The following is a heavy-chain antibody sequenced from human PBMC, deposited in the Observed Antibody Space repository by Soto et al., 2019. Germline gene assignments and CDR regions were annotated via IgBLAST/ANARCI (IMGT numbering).Heavy chain of an antibody. CDR3: ARERYVASTHSHYES. Sequence: ASVKVSCKASGYRFSTYGINWVRQAPGQGPEWLGWTSTNNDDRNYAQKFRGRVTFTTDTSTSTAYMELRSLISDDTAVYFCARERYVASTHSHYESWGQGTQVIVS. CDR1: GYRFSTYG. V-gene: IGHV1-18*04. CDR2: TSTNNDDR. J-gene: IGHJ4*02. D-gene: IGHD2-15*01.